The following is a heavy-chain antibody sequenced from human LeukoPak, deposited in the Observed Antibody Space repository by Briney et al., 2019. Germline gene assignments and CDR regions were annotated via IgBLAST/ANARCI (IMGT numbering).Heavy chain of an antibody. V-gene: IGHV1-18*01. Sequence: VASVKVSCKASGYTFTSYGISWVRQAPGQGLEWMGWISAYNGNTNYAQKFQGRVTITTDESTSTAHMELSSLRSEDTAVYYCARAHGYCGGDCYPYYFDYWGQGTLVTVSS. CDR2: ISAYNGNT. D-gene: IGHD2-21*02. CDR3: ARAHGYCGGDCYPYYFDY. CDR1: GYTFTSYG. J-gene: IGHJ4*02.